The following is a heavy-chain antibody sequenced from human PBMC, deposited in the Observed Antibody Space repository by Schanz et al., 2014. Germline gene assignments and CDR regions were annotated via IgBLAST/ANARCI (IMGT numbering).Heavy chain of an antibody. J-gene: IGHJ4*02. CDR1: GFSLNTYG. Sequence: QAQLMESGGGVVQPGTSLILSCSVSGFSLNTYGIHWFRQPAGKGLEWVAVIWNNGVTKYYADSVRGRFTISRDRFQNTLYLRVSSLRAEDTAVYYCALARFDYGEVDYWGQGTLVTVSS. CDR2: IWNNGVTK. D-gene: IGHD4-17*01. CDR3: ALARFDYGEVDY. V-gene: IGHV3-33*01.